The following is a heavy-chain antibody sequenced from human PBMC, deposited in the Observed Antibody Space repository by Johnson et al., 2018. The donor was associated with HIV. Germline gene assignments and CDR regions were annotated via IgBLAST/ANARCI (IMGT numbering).Heavy chain of an antibody. CDR3: AKDVNTYGVGGDDAFDI. CDR2: ISWNSGSI. V-gene: IGHV3-9*01. D-gene: IGHD5-18*01. Sequence: VQLVESGGGSVQPGRSLRLSCAASGFTFDEYAMHWVRQAPGKGLEWVSGISWNSGSIGYADSVKGRFTISRDNAKNSLYLQMNSLRVEDKALYYCAKDVNTYGVGGDDAFDIWGQGTMVTVSS. CDR1: GFTFDEYA. J-gene: IGHJ3*02.